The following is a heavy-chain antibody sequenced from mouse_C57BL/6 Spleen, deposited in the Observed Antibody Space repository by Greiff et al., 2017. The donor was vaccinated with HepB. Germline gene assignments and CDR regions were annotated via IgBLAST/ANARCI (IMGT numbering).Heavy chain of an antibody. V-gene: IGHV1-80*01. CDR3: ARQDHDYYFDY. CDR1: GYAFSSYW. D-gene: IGHD2-4*01. CDR2: IYPRSGNT. J-gene: IGHJ2*01. Sequence: VQRVESGAELVKPGASVKISCKASGYAFSSYWMNWVKQRPGQGLEWIGEIYPRSGNTYYNEKFKGKATLTADKSSSTAYMELRSLTSEDSAVYFCARQDHDYYFDYWGQGTTLTVSS.